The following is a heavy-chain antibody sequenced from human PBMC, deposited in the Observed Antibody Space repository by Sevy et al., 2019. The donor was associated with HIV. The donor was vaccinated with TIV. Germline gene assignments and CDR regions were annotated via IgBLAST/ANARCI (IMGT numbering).Heavy chain of an antibody. V-gene: IGHV3-23*01. J-gene: IGHJ4*02. CDR1: GFTFSSYA. CDR3: AKDSPNMILVVIVY. CDR2: ISGSGGST. Sequence: GGSLRLSCAASGFTFSSYAMSWVRQAPGKGLEWVSGISGSGGSTYYADSVKGRFTVSRDNSKNTLYLQMNSLRDEDTAVYYCAKDSPNMILVVIVYWGQGTLVTASS. D-gene: IGHD3-22*01.